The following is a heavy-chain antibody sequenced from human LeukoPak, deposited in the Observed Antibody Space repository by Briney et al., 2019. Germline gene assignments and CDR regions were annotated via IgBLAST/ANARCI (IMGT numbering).Heavy chain of an antibody. D-gene: IGHD1-1*01. J-gene: IGHJ4*02. CDR1: RFSFSSYW. CDR3: ASSRGGWNLYFNY. CDR2: IKQDGSEK. V-gene: IGHV3-7*01. Sequence: GGSLRLSCAASRFSFSSYWMSWVRQAPGKGLEWVANIKQDGSEKYYVESVTGRFTISRDNAKNSLFLQMNSLRAEDTAVYYCASSRGGWNLYFNYWGQGTLVTVSS.